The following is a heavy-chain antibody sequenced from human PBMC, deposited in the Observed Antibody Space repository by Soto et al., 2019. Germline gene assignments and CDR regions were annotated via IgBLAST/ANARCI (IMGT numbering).Heavy chain of an antibody. CDR1: GGSFSGYY. CDR2: INHSGST. Sequence: NPSETLSLTCAVYGGSFSGYYWSWIRQPPGKGLEWIGEINHSGSTNYNPSLKSRVTISVDTSKNQFSLKLSSVTAADTAVYYCARDRITMVRGALGYYYGMDVWGQGTTVTVSS. CDR3: ARDRITMVRGALGYYYGMDV. D-gene: IGHD3-10*01. J-gene: IGHJ6*02. V-gene: IGHV4-34*01.